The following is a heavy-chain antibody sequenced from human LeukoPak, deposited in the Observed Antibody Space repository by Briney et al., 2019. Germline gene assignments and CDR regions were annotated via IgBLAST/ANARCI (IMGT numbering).Heavy chain of an antibody. Sequence: PGGSLRLSCAASGFTFSDYYMSWLRQAPGKGLEWVSYISSSGSTIYYADSVKGRFTISRDNAKNSLYLQMNSLRAEDTAVYYCARDSSGYYSFADYWGQGTLVTVSS. CDR2: ISSSGSTI. V-gene: IGHV3-11*01. D-gene: IGHD3-22*01. CDR1: GFTFSDYY. J-gene: IGHJ4*02. CDR3: ARDSSGYYSFADY.